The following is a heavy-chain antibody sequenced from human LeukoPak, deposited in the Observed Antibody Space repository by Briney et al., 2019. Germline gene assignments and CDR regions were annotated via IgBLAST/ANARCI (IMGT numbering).Heavy chain of an antibody. Sequence: SETLSLTCTVSGVSISSYYWSWIRQPPGKGLEWIGYIYYSGSTNYNPSLKSRVTISVDTSKNQFSLKLSSVTAADTAVYYCARGGGYSYGYHQAFDIWGQGTMVTVSS. V-gene: IGHV4-59*01. D-gene: IGHD5-18*01. CDR3: ARGGGYSYGYHQAFDI. CDR1: GVSISSYY. J-gene: IGHJ3*02. CDR2: IYYSGST.